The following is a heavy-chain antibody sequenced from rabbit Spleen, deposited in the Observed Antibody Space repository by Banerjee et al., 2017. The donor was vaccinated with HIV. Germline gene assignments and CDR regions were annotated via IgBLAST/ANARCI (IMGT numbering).Heavy chain of an antibody. CDR2: IAGSTSGFT. V-gene: IGHV1S45*01. CDR1: GFSFSNKAV. D-gene: IGHD8-1*01. J-gene: IGHJ6*01. Sequence: QEQLVESGGGLVQPGGSLKLSCKASGFSFSNKAVMCWVRQAPGKGLEWISCIAGSTSGFTYSATWAKGRFTYSKTSSTTVTLQMTSLTVADTATYFCARDTGSSFSSYGMDLWGQGTLVTVS. CDR3: ARDTGSSFSSYGMDL.